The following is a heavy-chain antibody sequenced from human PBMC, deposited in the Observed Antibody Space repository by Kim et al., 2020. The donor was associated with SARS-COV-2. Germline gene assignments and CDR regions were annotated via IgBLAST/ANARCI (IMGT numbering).Heavy chain of an antibody. Sequence: TPPLKSRGNMSVDTSKTQFSRKLSSVTAADTAVYYCARVGGWYGDWYFDYWGQGTLVTVSS. J-gene: IGHJ4*02. CDR3: ARVGGWYGDWYFDY. D-gene: IGHD6-19*01. V-gene: IGHV4-4*07.